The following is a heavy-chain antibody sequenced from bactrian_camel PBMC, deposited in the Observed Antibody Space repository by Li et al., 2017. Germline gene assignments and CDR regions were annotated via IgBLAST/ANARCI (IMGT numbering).Heavy chain of an antibody. CDR1: GFTFSGYS. CDR2: TTIGGTS. D-gene: IGHD3*01. Sequence: DVQLVESGGGLVQPGGSLRLSCVASGFTFSGYSMIWVRQAPGKGLEWVSHTTIGGTSFYADSVKGRFTISQDKAKNTVYLQMSSLKPEDTAMYYCNALGGPPDCLSGSWSAFVEWGQGTQVTVS. J-gene: IGHJ4*01. V-gene: IGHV3S35*01. CDR3: NALGGPPDCLSGSWSAFVE.